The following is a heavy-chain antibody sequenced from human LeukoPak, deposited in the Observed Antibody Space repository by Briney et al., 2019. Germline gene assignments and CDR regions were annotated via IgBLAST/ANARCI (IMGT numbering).Heavy chain of an antibody. CDR2: ISYDGSNK. V-gene: IGHV3-30*18. J-gene: IGHJ6*02. D-gene: IGHD3-10*01. CDR3: AKDRNRQSSPKSPNYGMDV. CDR1: GFTFSSYG. Sequence: GGFLRLSCAASGFTFSSYGMHWVRQAPGKGLEWVAVISYDGSNKYYADSVKGRFTISRDNSKNTLYLQMNSLRAEDTAVYYCAKDRNRQSSPKSPNYGMDVWGQGTTVTVSS.